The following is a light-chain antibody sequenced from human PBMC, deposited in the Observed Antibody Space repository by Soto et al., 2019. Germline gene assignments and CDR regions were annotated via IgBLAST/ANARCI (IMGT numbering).Light chain of an antibody. Sequence: DSQQTQSRYSMCASVGDRVALTCQASQDISNYLNWYQQKPRKAPKLLIYDASNLETGVPSRFSGSGSGTDFTFTISSLQPEDIATYYCQQYDRLPRTFGQGTKVDI. V-gene: IGKV1-33*01. CDR1: QDISNY. CDR3: QQYDRLPRT. CDR2: DAS. J-gene: IGKJ1*01.